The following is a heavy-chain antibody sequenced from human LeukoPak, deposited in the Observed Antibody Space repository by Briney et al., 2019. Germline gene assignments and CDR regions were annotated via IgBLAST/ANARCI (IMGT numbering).Heavy chain of an antibody. D-gene: IGHD5-18*01. CDR3: ARAWYSHGTFDH. J-gene: IGHJ4*02. V-gene: IGHV4-4*07. CDR1: GVSISNYY. CDR2: IYASGST. Sequence: SETLSLTCTVSGVSISNYYWSWIRQPAGKGLEWIGRIYASGSTNYNPSLKSRVTMSVDTSKNQFSLKLSSVTAADAAVYYCARAWYSHGTFDHWGQGTLVTVSS.